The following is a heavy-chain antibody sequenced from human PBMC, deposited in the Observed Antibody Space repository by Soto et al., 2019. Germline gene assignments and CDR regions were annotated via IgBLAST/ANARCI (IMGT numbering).Heavy chain of an antibody. CDR2: IYYSGST. CDR1: GGSISSYY. J-gene: IGHJ6*02. CDR3: ARDRAGYCSGGSCSLEGGYYYYGMDV. D-gene: IGHD2-15*01. V-gene: IGHV4-59*01. Sequence: QVQLQESGPGLVKPSETLSLTCTVSGGSISSYYWSWIRQPPGKGLEWIGYIYYSGSTNYNPSLKSRVTITVDTSKNQFSLKLSSVTAADTAVYYCARDRAGYCSGGSCSLEGGYYYYGMDVWGQGTTVTVSS.